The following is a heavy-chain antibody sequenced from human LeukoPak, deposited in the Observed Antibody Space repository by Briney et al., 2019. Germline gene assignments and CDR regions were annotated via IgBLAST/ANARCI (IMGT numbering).Heavy chain of an antibody. D-gene: IGHD6-13*01. CDR3: ARVMRSSWFNWFDP. CDR1: GYTFTSYD. CDR2: MNPNSGNT. Sequence: ASVTVSCKASGYTFTSYDINWVRQAPGQGLEWMGWMNPNSGNTGYAQKFQGRVTMTRNTSISTAYMELSSLRSEDTAVYYCARVMRSSWFNWFDPWGQGTLVTVSS. V-gene: IGHV1-8*01. J-gene: IGHJ5*02.